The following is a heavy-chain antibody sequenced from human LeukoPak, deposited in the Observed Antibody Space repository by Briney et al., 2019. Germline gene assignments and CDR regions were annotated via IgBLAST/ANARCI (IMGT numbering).Heavy chain of an antibody. CDR3: ARGGRHLFDY. J-gene: IGHJ4*02. CDR1: GFTFSSYS. Sequence: GGSLRLSCAASGFTFSSYSMNWVRQAPGKWLEWVSSISSSSSYIYYADSVKGRFTISRDNAKNSLYLQMNSLRAEDTAVYYCARGGRHLFDYWGQGTLVTVSS. V-gene: IGHV3-21*01. CDR2: ISSSSSYI.